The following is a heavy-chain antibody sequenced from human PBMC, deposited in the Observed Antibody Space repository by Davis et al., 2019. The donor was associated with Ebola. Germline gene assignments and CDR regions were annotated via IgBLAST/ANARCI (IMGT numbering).Heavy chain of an antibody. CDR2: ISGSGETT. D-gene: IGHD2-2*01. J-gene: IGHJ3*02. Sequence: GGSLRLSCAASGFTFSSYAMSWVRQAPGKGLKWVSAISGSGETTYSADSVKGRFTISRDNSKNTLYLQVNSLRAEDTAVYYCARGYCTSTSCYPDAFDIWGQGTMVTVSS. CDR3: ARGYCTSTSCYPDAFDI. CDR1: GFTFSSYA. V-gene: IGHV3-23*01.